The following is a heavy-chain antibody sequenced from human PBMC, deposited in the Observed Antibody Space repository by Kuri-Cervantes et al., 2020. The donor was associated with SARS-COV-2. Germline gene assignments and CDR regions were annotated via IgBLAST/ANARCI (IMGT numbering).Heavy chain of an antibody. CDR3: ARSSGWYDY. Sequence: GEALKISCAASGCTFSSYWMHWVRQAPGQGLVWVSRINSDGSTTSYADSVKGRFTISRDNAKNTLDLQMNSLSAEDTAVYYCARSSGWYDYWGQGTLVTVSS. CDR2: INSDGSTT. CDR1: GCTFSSYW. D-gene: IGHD6-19*01. V-gene: IGHV3-74*01. J-gene: IGHJ4*02.